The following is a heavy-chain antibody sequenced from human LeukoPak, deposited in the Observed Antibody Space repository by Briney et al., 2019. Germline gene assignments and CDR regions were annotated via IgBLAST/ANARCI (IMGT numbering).Heavy chain of an antibody. CDR1: GGSISNYY. Sequence: SETLSLTCTVSGGSISNYYWSWIRQPPGKGLEWIGYIFYSGSTNYNPSLKGRVTISIDASKNQFSLNLSSVTAADTAVYYCAASFRGVILEGFDIWGQGTMVTVSS. J-gene: IGHJ3*02. CDR2: IFYSGST. CDR3: AASFRGVILEGFDI. V-gene: IGHV4-59*01. D-gene: IGHD3-10*01.